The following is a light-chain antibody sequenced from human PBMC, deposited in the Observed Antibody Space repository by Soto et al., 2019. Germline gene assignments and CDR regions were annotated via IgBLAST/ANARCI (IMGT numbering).Light chain of an antibody. V-gene: IGKV3-20*01. CDR1: QSVSSSY. CDR2: AAY. Sequence: EIVLTQSPGTLSLSPGESATLSCRASQSVSSSYLAWYQQKPGQAPRLLISAAYSRASGIPGRFSGSGSGTDFTLTIGRLEPEDFAVYYCQHYGGPFTFGPGTKVDIK. CDR3: QHYGGPFT. J-gene: IGKJ3*01.